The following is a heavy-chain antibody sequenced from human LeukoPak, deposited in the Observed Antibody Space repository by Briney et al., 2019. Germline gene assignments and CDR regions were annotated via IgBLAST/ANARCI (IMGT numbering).Heavy chain of an antibody. D-gene: IGHD3-22*01. CDR1: GFTFSSYS. V-gene: IGHV3-21*01. J-gene: IGHJ3*02. CDR2: ISSSSSYI. Sequence: PGGSLRLPCAASGFTFSSYSMNWVRQAPGKGLEWVSSISSSSSYIYYADSVKGRFTISRDNAKNSLYLQMNSLRAEDTAVYYCARDVTMIVVVSHAFDIWGQGTMVTVSS. CDR3: ARDVTMIVVVSHAFDI.